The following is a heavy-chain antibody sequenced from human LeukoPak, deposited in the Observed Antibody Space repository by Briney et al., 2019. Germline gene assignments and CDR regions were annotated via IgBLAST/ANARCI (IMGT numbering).Heavy chain of an antibody. V-gene: IGHV3-74*01. CDR2: ICPDGTVT. CDR3: VRDFRSADY. J-gene: IGHJ4*02. Sequence: PGGSLRLSCAASGFTFSTYCMHWVRQAPGKGPMWVSRICPDGTVTNYADSVKARFIISRDNVRNTVYLQMNSLRVEDTAVYYCVRDFRSADYWGQGTLVTVSS. CDR1: GFTFSTYC.